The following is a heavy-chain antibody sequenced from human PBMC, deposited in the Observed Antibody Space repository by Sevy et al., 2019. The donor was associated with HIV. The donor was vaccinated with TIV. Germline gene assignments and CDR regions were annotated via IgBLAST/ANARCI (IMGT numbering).Heavy chain of an antibody. J-gene: IGHJ6*02. D-gene: IGHD3-9*01. CDR2: IWFDGSNE. Sequence: GGSLRLSCAASGFSFRSYGMHWVRQAPGKGLEWVALIWFDGSNEYYADSVKGRFTISRDNSKNMVYLQMNSLRAEDTGVYYCAKDFTGYNGMDVWGQGTMVTVSS. V-gene: IGHV3-30*02. CDR1: GFSFRSYG. CDR3: AKDFTGYNGMDV.